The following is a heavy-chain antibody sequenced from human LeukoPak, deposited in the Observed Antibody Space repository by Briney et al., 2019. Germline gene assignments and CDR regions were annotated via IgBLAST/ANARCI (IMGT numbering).Heavy chain of an antibody. D-gene: IGHD6-19*01. CDR3: ASFQTVAAYWFDP. Sequence: DSVKGRFTISRDNAKNSLYLQMNSLRADDTAVYYCASFQTVAAYWFDPWGQGTPVTVSS. J-gene: IGHJ5*02. V-gene: IGHV3-7*01.